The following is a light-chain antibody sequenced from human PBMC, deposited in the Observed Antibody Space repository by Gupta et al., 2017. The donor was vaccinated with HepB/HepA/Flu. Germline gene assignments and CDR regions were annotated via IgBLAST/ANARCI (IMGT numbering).Light chain of an antibody. Sequence: EVVLTQSPATLSLSLGERATLSCRATQSIVTYVHWYQQKSGQAPRLVIYDASNTAPGIPARFSGSGSGTDFTLTISSLEPEDFAVYYCQQRAAWPITFGQGTRLEIK. CDR1: QSIVTY. J-gene: IGKJ5*01. V-gene: IGKV3-11*01. CDR3: QQRAAWPIT. CDR2: DAS.